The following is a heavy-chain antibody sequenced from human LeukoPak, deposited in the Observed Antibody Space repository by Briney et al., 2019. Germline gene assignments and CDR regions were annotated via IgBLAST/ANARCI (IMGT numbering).Heavy chain of an antibody. CDR1: GYTFTGYY. J-gene: IGHJ4*02. CDR3: ARRGAARSYFDY. Sequence: ASVKVSCKASGYTFTGYYMHWVRQAPGQGLEWMGWINPNSGGTNYAQKFQGRVTMTRDTSISTAYMELRSLRSDDTAVYYCARRGAARSYFDYWGQGTLVTVSS. V-gene: IGHV1-2*02. D-gene: IGHD6-6*01. CDR2: INPNSGGT.